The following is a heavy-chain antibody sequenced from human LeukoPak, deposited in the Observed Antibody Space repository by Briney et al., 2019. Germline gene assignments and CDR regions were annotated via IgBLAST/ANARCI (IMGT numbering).Heavy chain of an antibody. Sequence: GRSLRLSCAASGFTFSSYAMHWVRQAPGKGLEWVAVISYDGSNKYYADSVKGRFTISRDNSKNTLYLQMNSLRAEDTAVYYCAKQWLVYFDYWGQGTLVTVSS. CDR3: AKQWLVYFDY. J-gene: IGHJ4*02. CDR1: GFTFSSYA. V-gene: IGHV3-30-3*01. D-gene: IGHD6-19*01. CDR2: ISYDGSNK.